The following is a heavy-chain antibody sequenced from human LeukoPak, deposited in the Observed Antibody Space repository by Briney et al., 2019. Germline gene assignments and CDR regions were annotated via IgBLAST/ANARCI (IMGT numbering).Heavy chain of an antibody. V-gene: IGHV3-9*01. D-gene: IGHD6-13*01. CDR2: ISWNSGSI. CDR3: AKDGAAAAPYYYYYMDV. Sequence: GRSLRLSCAASGFTFDDYAMHWVRHAPGKGLEWVSGISWNSGSIGYADSVKGRFTISRDNAKNSLYLQMNSLSAEDTALYYCAKDGAAAAPYYYYYMDVWGKGTTVTVSS. J-gene: IGHJ6*03. CDR1: GFTFDDYA.